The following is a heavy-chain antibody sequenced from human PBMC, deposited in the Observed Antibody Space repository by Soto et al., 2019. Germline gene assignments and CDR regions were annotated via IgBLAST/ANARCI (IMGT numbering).Heavy chain of an antibody. Sequence: QVQLQESGPGLVKPSQTLSLTCSVSGGSISRGDHSWTWIRQPPGKGLEWIGSINYSGSPYYIPSLESRVNMSVDTSKNQFSLKLTSVTAADTAVYFCARGRQLFDYWGRGTLVTVSS. D-gene: IGHD1-1*01. V-gene: IGHV4-30-4*01. J-gene: IGHJ4*02. CDR2: INYSGSP. CDR1: GGSISRGDHS. CDR3: ARGRQLFDY.